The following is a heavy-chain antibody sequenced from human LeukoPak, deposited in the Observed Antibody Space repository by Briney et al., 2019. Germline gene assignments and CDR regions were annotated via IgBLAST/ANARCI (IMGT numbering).Heavy chain of an antibody. CDR3: ARVTPGSSSWYNFDL. Sequence: SETLSLTCIVSGGSISSYYWSWIRQPPGKGLEWIGYIYYSGSTNYNPSLKSRVTISVDTSKNQFSLKLNSVTAADTAVYYCARVTPGSSSWYNFDLWGRGTLVTVSS. V-gene: IGHV4-59*01. CDR1: GGSISSYY. D-gene: IGHD6-13*01. J-gene: IGHJ2*01. CDR2: IYYSGST.